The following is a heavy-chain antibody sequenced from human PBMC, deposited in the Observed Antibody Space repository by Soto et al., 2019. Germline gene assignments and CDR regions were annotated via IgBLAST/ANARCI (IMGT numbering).Heavy chain of an antibody. CDR2: IYHSGST. V-gene: IGHV4-30-2*01. CDR3: ARDGARAYCGGDCYSRVYWYFDL. D-gene: IGHD2-21*02. J-gene: IGHJ2*01. CDR1: GGSISSGGYS. Sequence: QLQLQESGSGLVKPSQTLSLTCAVSGGSISSGGYSWSWIRQPPGKGLEWIGYIYHSGSTYYNPSLKGRVTISVDRSKNQFSLKLSSVTAADTAVYYCARDGARAYCGGDCYSRVYWYFDLWGRGTLVTVSS.